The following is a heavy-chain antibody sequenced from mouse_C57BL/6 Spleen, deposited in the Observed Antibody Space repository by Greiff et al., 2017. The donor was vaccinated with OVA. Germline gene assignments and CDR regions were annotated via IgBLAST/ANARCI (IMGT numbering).Heavy chain of an antibody. D-gene: IGHD4-1*01. CDR2: IYPRSGNT. CDR3: ARGKTGTYYYAMDY. Sequence: QVQLQQSGAELARPGASVKLSCKASGYTFTSYGISWVKQRTGQGLEWIGEIYPRSGNTYYNEKFKGKATLTADKSSSTAYMELRSLTSEDSAVYVCARGKTGTYYYAMDYWGQGTTVTVSS. J-gene: IGHJ4*01. V-gene: IGHV1-81*01. CDR1: GYTFTSYG.